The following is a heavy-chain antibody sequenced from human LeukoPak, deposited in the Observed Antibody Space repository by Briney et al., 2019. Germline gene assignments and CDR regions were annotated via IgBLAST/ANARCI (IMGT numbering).Heavy chain of an antibody. Sequence: SVKVSCKASGGTFSSYAISWVRQAPGQGLEWMGGIIPIFGTANYAQKFQGRVTITADESTSTAYMELSSLRSEDTAVYYCARRRVYCSGGSCYGYYYGMDVWGKGTTVTVSS. CDR3: ARRRVYCSGGSCYGYYYGMDV. V-gene: IGHV1-69*01. J-gene: IGHJ6*04. D-gene: IGHD2-15*01. CDR1: GGTFSSYA. CDR2: IIPIFGTA.